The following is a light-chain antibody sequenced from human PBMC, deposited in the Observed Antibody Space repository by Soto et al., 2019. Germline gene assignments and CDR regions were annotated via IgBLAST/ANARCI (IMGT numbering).Light chain of an antibody. J-gene: IGKJ4*01. CDR2: DAS. Sequence: EIVLTQSPGTLSLSPGERATLSCRASQKISSYLAWYQQKPGQAPRLLIYDASNRATGIPARFSGSGSGTDFPLTISSLEPEDFAVYYWQQRSNWPPLTFGGGTKVEIK. CDR1: QKISSY. V-gene: IGKV3-11*01. CDR3: QQRSNWPPLT.